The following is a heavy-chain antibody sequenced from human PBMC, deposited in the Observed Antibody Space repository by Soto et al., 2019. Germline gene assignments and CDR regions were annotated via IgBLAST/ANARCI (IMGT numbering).Heavy chain of an antibody. CDR2: IHYSGST. CDR3: ARDWSLDS. D-gene: IGHD3-3*01. V-gene: IGHV4-31*03. Sequence: QVQLQESGPGLVKPSQTLSLTCTVSGGSISSGGYYWSWIRQHPGKGLEWIGNIHYSGSTHYTPTPKSRVTISVDTSKNQFSLKLSSVTAADTAVYYCARDWSLDSWGQGTLVTVSS. J-gene: IGHJ4*02. CDR1: GGSISSGGYY.